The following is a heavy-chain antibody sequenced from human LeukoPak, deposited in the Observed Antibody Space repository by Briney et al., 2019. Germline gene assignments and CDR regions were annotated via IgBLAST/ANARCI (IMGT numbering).Heavy chain of an antibody. J-gene: IGHJ4*02. D-gene: IGHD2-2*01. Sequence: GGSLRLSCAASGFTFSSYSMNWVRQAPGKGLEWVSSISSSSSYIYYADSVKGRFTISRDNAKNSLYLQMNSLRAEDTAVYYCATVPAAMPYFDYWGQGTLVTVSS. V-gene: IGHV3-21*01. CDR3: ATVPAAMPYFDY. CDR1: GFTFSSYS. CDR2: ISSSSSYI.